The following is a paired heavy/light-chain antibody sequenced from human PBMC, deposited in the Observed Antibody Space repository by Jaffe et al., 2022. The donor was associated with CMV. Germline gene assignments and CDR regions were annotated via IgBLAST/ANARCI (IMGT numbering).Light chain of an antibody. J-gene: IGKJ3*01. CDR1: QGISSY. CDR3: QQLNSYPA. Sequence: DIQLTQSPSFLSASVGDRVTITCRASQGISSYLAWYQQKPGKAPKLLIYAASTLQSGVPSRFSGSGSGTEFTLTISSLQPEDFATYYCQQLNSYPAFGPGTKVDIK. CDR2: AAS. V-gene: IGKV1-9*01.
Heavy chain of an antibody. Sequence: QVQLVQSGAEVKKPGASVKVSCKASGYTFTSYGISWVRQAPGQGLEWMGWISAYNGNTNYAQKLQGRVTMTTDTSTSTAYMELRSLRSDDTAVYYCARDGGDHYDFWSGYYTFRRDYYYYGMDVWGQGTTVTVSS. CDR3: ARDGGDHYDFWSGYYTFRRDYYYYGMDV. V-gene: IGHV1-18*01. CDR2: ISAYNGNT. J-gene: IGHJ6*02. CDR1: GYTFTSYG. D-gene: IGHD3-3*01.